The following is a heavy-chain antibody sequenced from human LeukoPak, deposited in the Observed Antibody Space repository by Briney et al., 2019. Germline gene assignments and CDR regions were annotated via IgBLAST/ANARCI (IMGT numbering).Heavy chain of an antibody. CDR1: GLSESDYW. CDR2: IKQDGSEK. V-gene: IGHV3-7*01. CDR3: VRDGGTDWYDP. Sequence: PGGSLRLSCAASGLSESDYWMTWVRQAPGKGLEWVANIKQDGSEKSYVDSVKGRFTISRDNAKNSLYLQMNSLRAEDTAMYYCVRDGGTDWYDPWGQGTLVTVFS. J-gene: IGHJ5*02. D-gene: IGHD3-16*01.